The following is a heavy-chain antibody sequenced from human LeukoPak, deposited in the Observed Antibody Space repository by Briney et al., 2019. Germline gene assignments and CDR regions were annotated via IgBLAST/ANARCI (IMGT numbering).Heavy chain of an antibody. CDR2: MNPNSGNT. CDR3: ARVGLPAALELYNWFDH. Sequence: ASVKVSCKASGYTFTSYDINWVRQATGQGLEWMGWMNPNSGNTGYAQKFQGRVTMTRNTSISTAYMELSSLRSEDTAVYYCARVGLPAALELYNWFDHWGQGTLVTVSS. J-gene: IGHJ5*02. CDR1: GYTFTSYD. D-gene: IGHD2-2*01. V-gene: IGHV1-8*01.